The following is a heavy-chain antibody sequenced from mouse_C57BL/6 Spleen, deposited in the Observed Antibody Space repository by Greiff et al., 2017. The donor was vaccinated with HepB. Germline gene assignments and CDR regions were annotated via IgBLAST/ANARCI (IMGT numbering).Heavy chain of an antibody. J-gene: IGHJ1*03. V-gene: IGHV1-50*01. CDR3: AARSDYGNYVGWYFDV. CDR2: IDPSDSYT. CDR1: GYTFTSYW. D-gene: IGHD2-1*01. Sequence: QVQLQQPGAELVKPGASVKLSCKASGYTFTSYWMQWVKQRPGQGLEWIGEIDPSDSYTNYNQKFKGKATLTVDTSSSTAYMQLSSLTSEDSAVYYCAARSDYGNYVGWYFDVWGTGTTVTVSS.